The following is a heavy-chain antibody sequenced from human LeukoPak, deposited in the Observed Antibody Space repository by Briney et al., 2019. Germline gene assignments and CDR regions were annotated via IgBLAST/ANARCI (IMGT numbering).Heavy chain of an antibody. CDR3: ARASGIYGSGWYFDY. CDR1: GFTFSSYG. D-gene: IGHD6-19*01. J-gene: IGHJ4*02. CDR2: ISYDGSNK. V-gene: IGHV3-30*03. Sequence: GRSLRLSCAASGFTFSSYGMHWVRQAPGKGLEWVAVISYDGSNKYYADSVKGRFTISRDNSKNTLSLQVNTLRAEDTAVYYCARASGIYGSGWYFDYWGQGTLVTVSS.